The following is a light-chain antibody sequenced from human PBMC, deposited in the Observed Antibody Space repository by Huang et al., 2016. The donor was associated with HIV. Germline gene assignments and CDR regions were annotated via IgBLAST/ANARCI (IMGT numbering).Light chain of an antibody. Sequence: DIQMTQSPSSLSASLGDRVTITCRASRGINNYLNWYQQKPGTAPMLLIYATSSLQSVVPSRFSGSGSGTDFTLTISSLQLDDFATYYCQQSYSTPRTFGQGTKVEIK. V-gene: IGKV1-39*01. CDR3: QQSYSTPRT. J-gene: IGKJ1*01. CDR2: ATS. CDR1: RGINNY.